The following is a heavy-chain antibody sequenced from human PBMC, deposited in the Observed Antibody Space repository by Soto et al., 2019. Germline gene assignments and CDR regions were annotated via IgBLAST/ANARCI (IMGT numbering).Heavy chain of an antibody. CDR2: IYDSGST. J-gene: IGHJ5*01. V-gene: IGHV4-59*11. CDR3: AIIPQRYAIEGDWYDS. D-gene: IGHD3-16*01. Sequence: SETLSLTCTVSGGSISNHYWSWIWQPPGKGLEWIGYIYDSGSTNYNPSLKSRVTMSVDTSKNQFSLKVRSVTAADTAVYYCAIIPQRYAIEGDWYDSWSRRTLVTVSS. CDR1: GGSISNHY.